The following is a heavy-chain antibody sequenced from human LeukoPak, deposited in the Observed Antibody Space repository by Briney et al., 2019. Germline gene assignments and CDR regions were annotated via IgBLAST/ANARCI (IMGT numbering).Heavy chain of an antibody. V-gene: IGHV1-8*01. Sequence: ASAKVSCKASGYTFTSYDINWVRQATGQGLEWMGWMNPNSGNTGYAQKFQGRVTMTRNTSISTAYMELSSLRSEDTAVYYCARGPHRPAANPLLYWGQGTLVTVSS. CDR1: GYTFTSYD. J-gene: IGHJ4*02. D-gene: IGHD2-2*01. CDR2: MNPNSGNT. CDR3: ARGPHRPAANPLLY.